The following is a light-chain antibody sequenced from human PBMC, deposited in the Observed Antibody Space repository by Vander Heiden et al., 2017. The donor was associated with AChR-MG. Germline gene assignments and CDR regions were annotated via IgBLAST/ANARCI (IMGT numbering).Light chain of an antibody. J-gene: IGKJ2*01. V-gene: IGKV1-39*01. Sequence: DIQMTQSPSSLSASVGDRVTITCRASQSISSYLNWYQQKPGKAPKLLIYAASNLKSGVPSRFSGSGSGTDFTLTISSLQQEDVANYICQQSHSTPHTFGQGTKVEIK. CDR2: AAS. CDR1: QSISSY. CDR3: QQSHSTPHT.